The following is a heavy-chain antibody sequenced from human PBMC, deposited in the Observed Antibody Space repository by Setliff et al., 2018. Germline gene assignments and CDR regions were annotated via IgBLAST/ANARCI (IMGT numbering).Heavy chain of an antibody. CDR3: ARQIDYGDFLYFDY. J-gene: IGHJ4*02. CDR2: ISSSSSTT. V-gene: IGHV3-48*01. D-gene: IGHD4-17*01. CDR1: GFTFSSYT. Sequence: PGGSLRLSCAASGFTFSSYTMNWVRQAPGKGLEWVSYISSSSSTTYYADSVKGRFTISRDNAKNSLYLQMNSLRAEDTAVYYCARQIDYGDFLYFDYWGQGTLVTVS.